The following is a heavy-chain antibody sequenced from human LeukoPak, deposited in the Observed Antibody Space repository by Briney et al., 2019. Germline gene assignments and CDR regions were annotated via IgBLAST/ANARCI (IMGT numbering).Heavy chain of an antibody. CDR1: GFTFSSYS. CDR2: ISGSGGST. J-gene: IGHJ4*02. D-gene: IGHD1-26*01. CDR3: AKSPRIGGAIANDY. V-gene: IGHV3-23*01. Sequence: GGSLRLSCAASGFTFSSYSMSWVRQAPGKGLEWVSAISGSGGSTYYADSVKGRFTISRGNSKNTLYLQMNSLRAEDTAVYYWAKSPRIGGAIANDYWGQGTLVTVSS.